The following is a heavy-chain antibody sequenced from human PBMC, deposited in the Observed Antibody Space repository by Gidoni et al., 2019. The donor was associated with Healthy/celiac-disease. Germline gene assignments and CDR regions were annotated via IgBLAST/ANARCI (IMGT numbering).Heavy chain of an antibody. J-gene: IGHJ6*02. D-gene: IGHD3-22*01. Sequence: QVQRVESGGGVVLPVRSLRLSCAASGFTFSSYAMHWVRQAPGKGLGWVAVISYDGSNKYYADSVKGRFTISRDNSKNTLYLQMNSLRAEDTAVYYCARDDSSGYPYYYYGMDVWGQGTTVTVSS. CDR1: GFTFSSYA. V-gene: IGHV3-30*04. CDR3: ARDDSSGYPYYYYGMDV. CDR2: ISYDGSNK.